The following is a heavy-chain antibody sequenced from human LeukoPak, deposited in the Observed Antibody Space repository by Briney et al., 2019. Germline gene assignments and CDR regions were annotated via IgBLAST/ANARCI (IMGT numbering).Heavy chain of an antibody. CDR1: GGSISSSNW. CDR2: IYHSGST. CDR3: ARASGIVAAAPYYYYMDV. V-gene: IGHV4-4*02. J-gene: IGHJ6*03. Sequence: SETLSLTCAVSGGSISSSNWWSWVRQPPGKGLEWIGEIYHSGSTNYNPPLKSRVTISVDKSKNQFSLKLSSVTAADTAVYYCARASGIVAAAPYYYYMDVWGKGTTVTVSS. D-gene: IGHD6-25*01.